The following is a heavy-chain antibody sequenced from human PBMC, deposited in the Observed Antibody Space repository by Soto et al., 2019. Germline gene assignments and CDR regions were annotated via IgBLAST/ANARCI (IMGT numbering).Heavy chain of an antibody. Sequence: GGSLRLSCAASGFTFSSYGMHWVHQAPGKGLEWVAVIWYDGSNKYYADSVKGRFTISRDNSKNTLYLQMNSLRAEDTAVYYCARESSPRDRGLHFDPWGQGTLVTVSS. CDR2: IWYDGSNK. CDR3: ARESSPRDRGLHFDP. D-gene: IGHD3-10*01. J-gene: IGHJ5*02. CDR1: GFTFSSYG. V-gene: IGHV3-33*01.